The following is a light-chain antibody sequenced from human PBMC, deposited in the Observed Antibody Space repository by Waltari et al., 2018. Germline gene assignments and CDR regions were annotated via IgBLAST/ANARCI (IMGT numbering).Light chain of an antibody. Sequence: EIVMTQSPAPLSVSPGERVTLSCRASQSVGSNLAWYQQKPGQTPRFLIYRASTRATGIPARFSGSGSGTEFTLTVSSLQSEDFAVYYCQQYYNWPLTFGGGTKVEIK. CDR2: RAS. J-gene: IGKJ4*01. CDR3: QQYYNWPLT. CDR1: QSVGSN. V-gene: IGKV3-15*01.